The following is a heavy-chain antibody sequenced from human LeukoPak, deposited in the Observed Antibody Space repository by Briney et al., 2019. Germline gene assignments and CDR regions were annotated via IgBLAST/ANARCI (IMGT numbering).Heavy chain of an antibody. V-gene: IGHV4-38-2*01. CDR1: GYSISSGYY. CDR2: IYHSGST. J-gene: IGHJ4*02. Sequence: SETLSPTCAVSGYSISSGYYWGWIRQPPGKGLEWIGSIYHSGSTYYNPSLKSRVTISVDTSKNQFSLKLSSVTAADTAVYYCARAGPPGIAVAGLDYWGQGTLVSVSS. CDR3: ARAGPPGIAVAGLDY. D-gene: IGHD6-19*01.